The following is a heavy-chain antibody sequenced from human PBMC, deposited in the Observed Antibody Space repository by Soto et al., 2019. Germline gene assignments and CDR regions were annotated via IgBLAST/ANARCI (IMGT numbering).Heavy chain of an antibody. CDR1: GGTFSSYA. D-gene: IGHD3-22*01. V-gene: IGHV1-69*13. CDR2: IIPIFGTA. CDR3: ARVLDSSGYYYYFDY. Sequence: VASVKVSCKASGGTFSSYAISWVRQAPGQGLEWMGGIIPIFGTANYAQKFQGRVTITADESTSTAYMELSSLRSEDTAVYYCARVLDSSGYYYYFDYWGQGTLVTVSS. J-gene: IGHJ4*02.